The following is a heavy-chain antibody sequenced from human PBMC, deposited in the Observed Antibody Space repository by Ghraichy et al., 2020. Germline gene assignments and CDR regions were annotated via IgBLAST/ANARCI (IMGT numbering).Heavy chain of an antibody. D-gene: IGHD1-7*01. V-gene: IGHV3-21*01. CDR2: ISGSSTYI. Sequence: GSLRLYCAASGLTFSSYSKNWVRQAPGKRLEWVSSISGSSTYIHYADSVTGRFTISRDNAKNSLYLQMNSLRAEDTAVYYCAWYNWNYGGGFDYWGQGTLVTVSS. CDR1: GLTFSSYS. CDR3: AWYNWNYGGGFDY. J-gene: IGHJ4*02.